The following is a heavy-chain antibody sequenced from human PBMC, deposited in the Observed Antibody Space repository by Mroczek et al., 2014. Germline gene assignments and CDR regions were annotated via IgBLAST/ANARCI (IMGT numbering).Heavy chain of an antibody. Sequence: QVQLQESGPGLVKPSETLSLTCTVSGGSISSYYWSWIRQPPGKGLEWIGYIYYSGSTNYNPSLKSRVTISVDTSKNQFSLKLSSVTAADTAVYYCARGEGIAVAGTWPDYWGQGTLVTVSS. CDR2: IYYSGST. CDR1: GGSISSYY. D-gene: IGHD6-19*01. V-gene: IGHV4-59*01. J-gene: IGHJ4*02. CDR3: ARGEGIAVAGTWPDY.